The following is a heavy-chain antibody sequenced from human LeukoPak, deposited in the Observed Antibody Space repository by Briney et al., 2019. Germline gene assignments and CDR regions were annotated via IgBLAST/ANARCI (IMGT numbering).Heavy chain of an antibody. D-gene: IGHD1-7*01. J-gene: IGHJ5*02. CDR2: IYYSGST. CDR3: ARYNWNYWFDP. V-gene: IGHV4-39*07. CDR1: SGSISSSSYY. Sequence: SETLSLTCTVSSGSISSSSYYWAWIRQPPGKGLECIGSIYYSGSTSYNPSLKSRVTISVDTSKNQFSLKLSSVTAADTAVYYCARYNWNYWFDPWGQGTLVTVSS.